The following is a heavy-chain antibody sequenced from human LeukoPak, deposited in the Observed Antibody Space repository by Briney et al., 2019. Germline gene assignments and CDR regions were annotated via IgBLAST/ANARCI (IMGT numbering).Heavy chain of an antibody. CDR1: GFTFSRYW. Sequence: PGGSLRLSCAASGFTFSRYWMHWVRQAPGKGLVWVSRINTDGSRTTYADSVKGRFTISRDNAKNTVYLQMNSLRAEDTAVYYCAKESEVVGGIITSTWDWAYWGQGTLVTVSS. CDR3: AKESEVVGGIITSTWDWAY. V-gene: IGHV3-74*01. J-gene: IGHJ4*02. D-gene: IGHD3-22*01. CDR2: INTDGSRT.